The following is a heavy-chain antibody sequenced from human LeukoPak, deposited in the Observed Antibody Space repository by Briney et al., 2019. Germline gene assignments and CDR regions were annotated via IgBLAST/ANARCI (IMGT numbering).Heavy chain of an antibody. CDR3: TRLLHDSRGYYYFDY. Sequence: SETLSLTCTVSGGSISNRSYYWGWIRQPPGKGREWIGSIYYSGSTYHNPSLKSRVTMSVDTSKNRFSLKLNSVSAADTAVYFCTRLLHDSRGYYYFDYWGQGTLATVSS. V-gene: IGHV4-39*01. D-gene: IGHD3-22*01. J-gene: IGHJ4*02. CDR1: GGSISNRSYY. CDR2: IYYSGST.